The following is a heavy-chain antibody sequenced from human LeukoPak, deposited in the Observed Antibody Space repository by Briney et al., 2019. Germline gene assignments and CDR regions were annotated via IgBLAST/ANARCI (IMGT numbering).Heavy chain of an antibody. CDR3: ARDGYYYDSSGPGPDAFDI. V-gene: IGHV1-69*13. CDR1: GGTFSSYA. Sequence: ASVKVSCKASGGTFSSYAISWVRQAPGQRLEWMGGIIPIFGTANYAQKFQGRVTITADESTSTAYMELSSLRSEDTAVYYCARDGYYYDSSGPGPDAFDIWGQGTMVTVSS. J-gene: IGHJ3*02. D-gene: IGHD3-22*01. CDR2: IIPIFGTA.